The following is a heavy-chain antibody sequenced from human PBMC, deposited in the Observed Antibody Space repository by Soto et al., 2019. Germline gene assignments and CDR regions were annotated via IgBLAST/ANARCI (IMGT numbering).Heavy chain of an antibody. CDR1: GGSVSSGSYY. D-gene: IGHD6-13*01. CDR3: ARGPMAAAYRTSQTYYYGMDV. Sequence: PSETLSLTCTVSGGSVSSGSYYWSWIRQPPGKGLEWIGYIYYSGSTNYNPSLKSRVTISVDTSKNQFSLKLSSVTAADTAVYYCARGPMAAAYRTSQTYYYGMDVWGQGTTVTVSS. J-gene: IGHJ6*02. CDR2: IYYSGST. V-gene: IGHV4-61*01.